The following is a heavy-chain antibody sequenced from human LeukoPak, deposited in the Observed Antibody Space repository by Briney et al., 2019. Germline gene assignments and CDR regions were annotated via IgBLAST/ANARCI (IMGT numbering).Heavy chain of an antibody. CDR2: IYTSGST. Sequence: SETLSLTCTVSGGSISSYYWSWIRQPAGKGLEWIGRIYTSGSTNYNPSLKSRVTMSVDTSKNQFSLKLSSVTAADTAVYYCARGGITMVRGVTVDYYYYYMDVWGKGTTVTVSS. J-gene: IGHJ6*03. D-gene: IGHD3-10*01. V-gene: IGHV4-4*07. CDR1: GGSISSYY. CDR3: ARGGITMVRGVTVDYYYYYMDV.